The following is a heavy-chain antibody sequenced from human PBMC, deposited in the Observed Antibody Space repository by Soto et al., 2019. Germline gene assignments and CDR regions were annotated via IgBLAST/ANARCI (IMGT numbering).Heavy chain of an antibody. J-gene: IGHJ6*02. CDR2: IYSAGNT. V-gene: IGHV3-53*01. CDR3: ARALKVTHNVYGMDV. D-gene: IGHD2-21*02. Sequence: EVQLVESGGGLIQPGGSLRLSCVVSEVTVSSYYMSWVRQAPGKGLEWVSIIYSAGNTYYADSVKGRFTISRDNSKNMLYLEMSSLRAEDTGVYYCARALKVTHNVYGMDVWGQGTTVTVSS. CDR1: EVTVSSYY.